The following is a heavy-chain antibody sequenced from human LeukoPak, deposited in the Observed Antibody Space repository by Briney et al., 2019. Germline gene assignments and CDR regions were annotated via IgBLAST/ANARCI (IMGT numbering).Heavy chain of an antibody. Sequence: SGGSPRLSCAGSGFSFSSYGMHWVRQAPGKGLEWMAFIRSDGSNKYYADSVKGRFTISRDNSKNTLYLQMNSLRAEDTAVYYCARILDSAWGELGYWGQGTLVTVSS. V-gene: IGHV3-30*02. J-gene: IGHJ4*02. CDR3: ARILDSAWGELGY. D-gene: IGHD6-19*01. CDR1: GFSFSSYG. CDR2: IRSDGSNK.